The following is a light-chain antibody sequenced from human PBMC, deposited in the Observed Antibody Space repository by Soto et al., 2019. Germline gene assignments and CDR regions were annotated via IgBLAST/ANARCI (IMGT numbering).Light chain of an antibody. Sequence: QSALTQPASVSGSPGQSITISCTGTRSDIGRYNYVSWYQQHPGKAPKLMIYEVTYRPSGVSARFSGSKSGSTAFLTVSGVQAEDEADYYCSSYAERNSVLFGGGTKLTVL. CDR3: SSYAERNSVL. CDR2: EVT. J-gene: IGLJ3*02. V-gene: IGLV2-14*01. CDR1: RSDIGRYNY.